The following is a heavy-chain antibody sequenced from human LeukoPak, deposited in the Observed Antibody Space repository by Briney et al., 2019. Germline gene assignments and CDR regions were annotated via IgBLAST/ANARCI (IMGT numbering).Heavy chain of an antibody. CDR1: GDSISNYY. V-gene: IGHV4-4*09. CDR3: ARPYTTGWYGAFNI. J-gene: IGHJ3*02. CDR2: VCASGTT. Sequence: PSETLSLTCTVAGDSISNYYWSWIRQPPGKGLEWIGYVCASGTTSYNPSLKSRVSISVDTSKKQFSLNLRFVTAEDTAVYYCARPYTTGWYGAFNIWGQGAMVTVSS. D-gene: IGHD6-19*01.